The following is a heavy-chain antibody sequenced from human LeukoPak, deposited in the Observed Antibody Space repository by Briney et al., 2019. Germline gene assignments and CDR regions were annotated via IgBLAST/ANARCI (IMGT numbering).Heavy chain of an antibody. D-gene: IGHD2-15*01. Sequence: SSETLSLTCAVYGGSFSGCYWSWIRQPPGKGLAWIGYVYYGGSTSYSPSLKSRVTISVDTSKNQFSLKLSSVTAADTAVYYCAGGRGCSGGSCYADYWGQGTLVTVSS. CDR2: VYYGGST. CDR3: AGGRGCSGGSCYADY. CDR1: GGSFSGCY. V-gene: IGHV4-59*01. J-gene: IGHJ4*02.